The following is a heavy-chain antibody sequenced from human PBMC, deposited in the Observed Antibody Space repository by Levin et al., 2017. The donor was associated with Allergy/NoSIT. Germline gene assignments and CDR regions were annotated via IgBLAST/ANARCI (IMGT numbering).Heavy chain of an antibody. V-gene: IGHV3-30*04. J-gene: IGHJ5*02. CDR1: GFTFSSYA. D-gene: IGHD3-10*01. CDR3: ASDGLLLWFGEFSWFDP. CDR2: ISYDGSKK. Sequence: GGSLRLSCAASGFTFSSYAMHWVRQAPGKGLEWVAVISYDGSKKYYADSVKGRFTISRDNSKNTLYFQMNSLRTEDTAVYYCASDGLLLWFGEFSWFDPWGQGTRVTVSS.